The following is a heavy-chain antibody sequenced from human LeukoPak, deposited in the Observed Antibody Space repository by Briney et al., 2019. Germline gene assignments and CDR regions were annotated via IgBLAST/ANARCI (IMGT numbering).Heavy chain of an antibody. Sequence: SETLSLTCTVSGGSISSYYWSWIRQPAGKGLEWIGRIYTSGSTNYNPSLKSRVTMSVDTSKNQFSLKLSSVTAADTAVYYCARVSSGYSSSEFDYWGQGTLVTVSS. D-gene: IGHD6-13*01. CDR3: ARVSSGYSSSEFDY. V-gene: IGHV4-4*07. CDR2: IYTSGST. CDR1: GGSISSYY. J-gene: IGHJ4*02.